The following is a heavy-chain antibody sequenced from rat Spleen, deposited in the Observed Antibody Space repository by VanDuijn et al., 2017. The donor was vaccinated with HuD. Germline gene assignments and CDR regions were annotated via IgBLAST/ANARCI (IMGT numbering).Heavy chain of an antibody. V-gene: IGHV5-46*01. Sequence: EVQLVESGGGLVQPGRSMKLSCAASGFTFCGFLLAWVRPAPTAGLECVASISTSGAGTFYRDSVKGRFTVARENAKSTLYLQMNSLRSEDTATYYCTRVDYPGVAHYFDYWGQGVMVTVSS. D-gene: IGHD1-4*01. J-gene: IGHJ2*01. CDR2: ISTSGAGT. CDR3: TRVDYPGVAHYFDY. CDR1: GFTFCGFL.